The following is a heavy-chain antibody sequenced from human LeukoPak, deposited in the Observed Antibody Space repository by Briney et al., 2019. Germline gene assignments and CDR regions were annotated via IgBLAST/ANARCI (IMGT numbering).Heavy chain of an antibody. CDR1: GFTVSSNY. CDR2: IYSGGST. J-gene: IGHJ4*02. Sequence: GGSLRLSCAASGFTVSSNYMSWVRQAPGKGLEWVSVIYSGGSTYCADSVKGRFTTSRDNSKNTLYLQMNSLRAEDTAVYYCARDSGDHIFDYWGQGTLVTVSS. V-gene: IGHV3-53*01. D-gene: IGHD3-10*01. CDR3: ARDSGDHIFDY.